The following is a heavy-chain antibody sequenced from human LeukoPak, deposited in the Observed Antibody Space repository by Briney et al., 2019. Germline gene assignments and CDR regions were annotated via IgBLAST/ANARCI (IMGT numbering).Heavy chain of an antibody. CDR1: GFTFSSYW. D-gene: IGHD3-10*01. Sequence: GGSLRLSCAASGFTFSSYWMSWVRQAPGKGLEWVANIKQDGSEKYYVDSVKGRFTISRDNAKNSPYLQMNSLRAEDTAVYYCAREPRENLWLNYYYYYYGMDVWGQGTTVTVSS. CDR3: AREPRENLWLNYYYYYYGMDV. V-gene: IGHV3-7*01. CDR2: IKQDGSEK. J-gene: IGHJ6*02.